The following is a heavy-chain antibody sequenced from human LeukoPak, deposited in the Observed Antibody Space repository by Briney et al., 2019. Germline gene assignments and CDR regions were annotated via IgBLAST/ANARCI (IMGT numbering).Heavy chain of an antibody. J-gene: IGHJ4*02. Sequence: EASVKVSCKTSGGTFSNYVVSWVRQAPGQGLEWMGGIVPIFGTPTYAQRFQGRVTITTDDSRTTVYMDLNNLRSDDTAVYYCARSLADFDYWGQGTLVTVSS. CDR3: ARSLADFDY. V-gene: IGHV1-69*05. CDR1: GGTFSNYV. CDR2: IVPIFGTP.